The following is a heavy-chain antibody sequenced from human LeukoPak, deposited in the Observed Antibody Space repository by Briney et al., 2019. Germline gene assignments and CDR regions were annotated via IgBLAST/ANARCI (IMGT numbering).Heavy chain of an antibody. CDR2: IRSKANSYAT. CDR3: AKDLSPAATLEGIY. V-gene: IGHV3-73*01. J-gene: IGHJ4*02. Sequence: GGSLRLSCAASGFTFSGSAMHWVRQASGKGLEWVGRIRSKANSYATAYAASVKGRFTISRDDSKNTAYLQMNSLKTEDTAVYYCAKDLSPAATLEGIYWGQGTLVTVSS. D-gene: IGHD2-2*01. CDR1: GFTFSGSA.